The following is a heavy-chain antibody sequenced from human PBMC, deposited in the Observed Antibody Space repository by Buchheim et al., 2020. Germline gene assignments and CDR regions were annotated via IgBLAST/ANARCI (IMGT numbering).Heavy chain of an antibody. V-gene: IGHV1-2*04. D-gene: IGHD1-20*01. CDR3: ARDFITRTYDSYYGMDV. Sequence: QVQLVQSGAEVKKPGASVKVSCKASGYTFTGYYMHWVRQAPGQGLEWMGWINPNSGGTNYAQKFQGWVTMTRDTSISTAYMELSRLRPVDTAVYYCARDFITRTYDSYYGMDVWGQGAT. CDR2: INPNSGGT. CDR1: GYTFTGYY. J-gene: IGHJ6*02.